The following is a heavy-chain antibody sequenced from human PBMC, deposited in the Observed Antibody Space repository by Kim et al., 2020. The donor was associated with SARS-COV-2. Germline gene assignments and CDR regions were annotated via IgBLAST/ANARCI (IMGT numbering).Heavy chain of an antibody. CDR1: GGSISSSSYY. CDR2: IYYSGST. Sequence: SETLSLTCTVSGGSISSSSYYWGWIRQPPGKGLEWIGSIYYSGSTYYNPSLKSRVTISVDTSKNQFSLKLSSVTAADTAVYYCARLFGQQLSDPWGQGTL. V-gene: IGHV4-39*01. D-gene: IGHD6-13*01. CDR3: ARLFGQQLSDP. J-gene: IGHJ5*02.